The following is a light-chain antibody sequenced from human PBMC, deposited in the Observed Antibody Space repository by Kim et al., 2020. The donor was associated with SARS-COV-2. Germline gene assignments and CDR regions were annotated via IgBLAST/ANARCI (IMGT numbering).Light chain of an antibody. CDR2: DAA. V-gene: IGKV3-11*01. CDR3: HQRGNWPPALT. CDR1: HNSDIN. J-gene: IGKJ4*01. Sequence: PGESAPLSCRASHNSDINLAWYQQTPGQPPRLLICDAASRAAGIPDRFSGSGSGTDFTLTIGSLAPEDFAVYYCHQRGNWPPALTFGGETKVDIK.